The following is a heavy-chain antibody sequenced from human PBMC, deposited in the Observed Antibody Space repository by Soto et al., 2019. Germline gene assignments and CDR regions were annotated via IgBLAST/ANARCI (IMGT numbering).Heavy chain of an antibody. CDR1: GGSFSVYY. J-gene: IGHJ4*02. Sequence: SETLSLTCAVYGGSFSVYYWSWIRQPPGKGLEWIGEINHSGSTNYNPSLKSRVAISVDTSKNQFSLKLSSVTAADTAVYYCARAKVAARPWYWGQGTLVTVSS. D-gene: IGHD6-6*01. CDR3: ARAKVAARPWY. CDR2: INHSGST. V-gene: IGHV4-34*01.